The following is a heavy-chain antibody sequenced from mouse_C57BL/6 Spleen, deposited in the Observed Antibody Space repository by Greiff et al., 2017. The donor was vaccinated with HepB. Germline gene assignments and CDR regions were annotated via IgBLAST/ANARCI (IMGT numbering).Heavy chain of an antibody. J-gene: IGHJ1*03. CDR1: GYSITSGYY. D-gene: IGHD3-3*01. Sequence: ESGPGLVKPSQSLSLTCSVTGYSITSGYYWNWIRQSPGNKLEWMGYISYDGSNNYNPSLKNRISITRDTSKNQFFLKLNSVTTEDTATYYCARGDPYWYFDVWGTGTTVTVSS. CDR3: ARGDPYWYFDV. V-gene: IGHV3-6*01. CDR2: ISYDGSN.